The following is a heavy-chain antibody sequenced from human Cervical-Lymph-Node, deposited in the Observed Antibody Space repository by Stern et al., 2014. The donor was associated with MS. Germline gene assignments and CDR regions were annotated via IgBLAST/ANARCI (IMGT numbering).Heavy chain of an antibody. Sequence: QLQLQESGPGLVKPSETLSLTCTVSGGSISSSSYYWGWIRQPPGKGLEWIGSIYYSGSTHYSPSLKSRVTISVDTSKNQFSLKLTSVTAVDTGIYYCARLDPGYSYGYEYWGQGTLVTVSS. CDR2: IYYSGST. D-gene: IGHD5-18*01. J-gene: IGHJ4*02. V-gene: IGHV4-39*01. CDR1: GGSISSSSYY. CDR3: ARLDPGYSYGYEY.